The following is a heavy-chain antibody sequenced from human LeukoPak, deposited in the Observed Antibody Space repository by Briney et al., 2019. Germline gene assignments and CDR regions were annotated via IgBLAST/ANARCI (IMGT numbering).Heavy chain of an antibody. CDR1: GYTFTAYY. CDR3: ARGGSMIFGVLNY. CDR2: IDPNSGGT. Sequence: ASVKVSCKASGYTFTAYYIHWVRQAPGQGLEWMGWIDPNSGGTNYAQRFQGRVTMTRDTSISTAYMELSRLRFDDTAVYYCARGGSMIFGVLNYWGQGARVTVSS. V-gene: IGHV1-2*02. D-gene: IGHD3/OR15-3a*01. J-gene: IGHJ4*02.